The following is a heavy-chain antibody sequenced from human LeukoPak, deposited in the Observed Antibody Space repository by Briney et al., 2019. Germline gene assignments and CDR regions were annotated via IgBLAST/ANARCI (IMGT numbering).Heavy chain of an antibody. Sequence: ASVKVSCKASGYTFADHYMHWVRQAPGQGLEWMGRINPNNSGTNYAQNFQGRVTMTGDTSISTAYMEMTRLRYDDTAVYYCARDLPPESLYCTSSNCRFDYWGQGTLVTVSS. D-gene: IGHD2-2*01. V-gene: IGHV1-2*06. CDR2: INPNNSGT. CDR3: ARDLPPESLYCTSSNCRFDY. CDR1: GYTFADHY. J-gene: IGHJ4*02.